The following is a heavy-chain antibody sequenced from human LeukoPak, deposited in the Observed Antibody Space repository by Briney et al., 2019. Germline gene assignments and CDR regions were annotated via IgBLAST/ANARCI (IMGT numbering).Heavy chain of an antibody. J-gene: IGHJ4*02. V-gene: IGHV5-51*01. Sequence: GESLKISCYGFGYSLTSYWLGWVRPMPGKGLEWMGILYPGDSDTRYSPSFQGQVTISADKSISPAYLQWSSLKAWDTAMYYCARPRGGFGVVPYWGQGALVTVSS. D-gene: IGHD3-3*01. CDR2: LYPGDSDT. CDR3: ARPRGGFGVVPY. CDR1: GYSLTSYW.